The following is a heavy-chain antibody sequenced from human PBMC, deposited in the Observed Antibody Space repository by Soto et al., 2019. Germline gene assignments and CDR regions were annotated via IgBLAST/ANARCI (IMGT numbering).Heavy chain of an antibody. CDR2: ISWNSGSI. CDR3: AKDKGRGGYEAYYYYGMDV. CDR1: GFTFDDYA. D-gene: IGHD5-12*01. Sequence: GGSLRLSCAASGFTFDDYAMHWVRQAPGKGLEWVSGISWNSGSIGYADSVKGRFTISRDNAKNSLYLQMNSLRAEDTALYYCAKDKGRGGYEAYYYYGMDVWGQGTTVTVSS. J-gene: IGHJ6*02. V-gene: IGHV3-9*01.